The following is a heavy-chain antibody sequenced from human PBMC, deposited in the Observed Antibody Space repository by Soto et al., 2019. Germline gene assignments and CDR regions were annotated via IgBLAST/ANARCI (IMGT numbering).Heavy chain of an antibody. Sequence: XATLSLPCTVSGGSISSSSYYWGCIRQPPGKGLEWIGSIYYSGSTYYNPSLKSRVTISVDTSKNQFSLKLSSVTAADTAVYYCARVGQRTERGSVWSYGSQYYYGMDVWGQRTTVTVSS. CDR3: ARVGQRTERGSVWSYGSQYYYGMDV. CDR2: IYYSGST. J-gene: IGHJ6*02. V-gene: IGHV4-39*01. CDR1: GGSISSSSYY. D-gene: IGHD1-26*01.